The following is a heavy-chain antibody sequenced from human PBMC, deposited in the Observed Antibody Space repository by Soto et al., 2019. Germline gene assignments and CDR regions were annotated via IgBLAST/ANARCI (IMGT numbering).Heavy chain of an antibody. CDR3: EGMYDYDFWPPAPDFWLHGAF. Sequence: CLGLSCAASGVTVSSYAMHWVRQAPGKGLEWVAVISYDGSNKYYADSEKGRFTISRDNSKNTMNLQMNSPCAEDPAVYYCEGMYDYDFWPPAPDFWLHGAF. J-gene: IGHJ3*01. V-gene: IGHV3-30-3*01. CDR1: GVTVSSYA. CDR2: ISYDGSNK. D-gene: IGHD3-3*01.